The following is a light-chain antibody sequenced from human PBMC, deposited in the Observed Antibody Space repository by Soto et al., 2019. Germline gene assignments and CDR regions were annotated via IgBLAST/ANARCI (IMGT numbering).Light chain of an antibody. Sequence: EIVLTQSPGTLSLSPGERATLSCRARQSVSSNFVAWYQEKPGQAPRLLIYGASSRATGIPDRFSGSGSGTDFTLTISRLEPEDFAVYYCRQYGRSLSSAIGGGTKVEIK. CDR3: RQYGRSLSSA. CDR2: GAS. V-gene: IGKV3-20*01. J-gene: IGKJ4*01. CDR1: QSVSSNF.